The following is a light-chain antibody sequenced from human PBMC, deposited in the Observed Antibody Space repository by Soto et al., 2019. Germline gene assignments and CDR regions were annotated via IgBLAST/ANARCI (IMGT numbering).Light chain of an antibody. V-gene: IGKV1-5*02. CDR3: QQYNSYS. CDR2: HAS. Sequence: DIQMTQSPSTLPASVGDRVTIICRASQSISHWLAWYQQKPGTAPKVLIYHASNLQSGVPSRFSGSGSGTEFTLTISSLQPDDFATYYCQQYNSYSFGQGTKV. CDR1: QSISHW. J-gene: IGKJ1*01.